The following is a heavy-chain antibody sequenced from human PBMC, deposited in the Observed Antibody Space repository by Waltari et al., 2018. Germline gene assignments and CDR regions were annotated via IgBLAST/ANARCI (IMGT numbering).Heavy chain of an antibody. CDR2: LWFEGGDE. CDR1: GFSLSHYG. Sequence: QLQLVESGGGVVQPGKSLRLSCAASGFSLSHYGMHGVRQVPGRGLEWVALLWFEGGDEYYADSVRGRFTISRDNSKNLLYLHMDSLRVDDTAVYYCAKDAFGNTYMDHWGQGTLVTVSS. D-gene: IGHD3-16*01. CDR3: AKDAFGNTYMDH. V-gene: IGHV3-30*18. J-gene: IGHJ4*02.